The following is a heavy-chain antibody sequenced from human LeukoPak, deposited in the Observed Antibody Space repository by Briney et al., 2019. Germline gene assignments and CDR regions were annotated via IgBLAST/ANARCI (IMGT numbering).Heavy chain of an antibody. D-gene: IGHD3-10*01. CDR1: GFTFTSYA. CDR2: ISSNGGST. CDR3: VSRMVRGVTINRNNWFDP. V-gene: IGHV3-64D*09. J-gene: IGHJ5*02. Sequence: GGSLRLSCSASGFTFTSYAMHWVRQAPGKGLEYVSAISSNGGSTYYADSVKGRFTISRDNSKNTLYLQMNSLRAEDTAVYYCVSRMVRGVTINRNNWFDPWGQGTLVTVSS.